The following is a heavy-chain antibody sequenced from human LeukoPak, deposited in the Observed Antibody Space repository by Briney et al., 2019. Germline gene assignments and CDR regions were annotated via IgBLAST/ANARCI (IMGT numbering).Heavy chain of an antibody. CDR1: GFTFSSYE. Sequence: PGGSLRLSCAASGFTFSSYEMNWVRQAPGKWLEWVSYISSSGSTIYYADSVKGRFTISRDNAKNSLYLQMNSLRAEDTAVYYCARVGYGPNWFDPWGQGTLVTVSS. D-gene: IGHD5-18*01. CDR2: ISSSGSTI. V-gene: IGHV3-48*03. J-gene: IGHJ5*02. CDR3: ARVGYGPNWFDP.